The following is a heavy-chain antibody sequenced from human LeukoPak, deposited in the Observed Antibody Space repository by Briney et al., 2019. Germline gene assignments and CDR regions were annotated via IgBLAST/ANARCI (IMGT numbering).Heavy chain of an antibody. Sequence: GGSLRLSCAASGFTFSSYGMHWVRQAPGKGLEWVSGISWNSGSIGYADSVKGRFTISRDNSKNSLYLQMNSLRAEDTAVYYCARETSGSHWGQGTLVTVSS. CDR1: GFTFSSYG. CDR2: ISWNSGSI. V-gene: IGHV3-9*01. CDR3: ARETSGSH. D-gene: IGHD1-26*01. J-gene: IGHJ4*02.